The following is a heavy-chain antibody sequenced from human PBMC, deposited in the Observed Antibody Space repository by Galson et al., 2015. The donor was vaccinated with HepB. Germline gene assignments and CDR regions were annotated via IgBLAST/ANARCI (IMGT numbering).Heavy chain of an antibody. D-gene: IGHD3-22*01. CDR3: TTDRYDYYDSSGYSLFDY. CDR1: GFTFSNAW. J-gene: IGHJ4*02. CDR2: IKSKTDGGTT. V-gene: IGHV3-15*01. Sequence: SLRLSCAASGFTFSNAWMCWVRQAPGKGLEWVGRIKSKTDGGTTDYAAPVKGRFTISRDDSKNTLYLQMNSLKTEDTAVYYCTTDRYDYYDSSGYSLFDYWGQGTLFTVSS.